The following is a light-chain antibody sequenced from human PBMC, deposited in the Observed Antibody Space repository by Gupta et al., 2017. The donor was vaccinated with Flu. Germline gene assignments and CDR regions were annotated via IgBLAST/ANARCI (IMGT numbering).Light chain of an antibody. CDR3: QQYDTSPLT. CDR1: QSLSNNY. V-gene: IGKV3-20*01. CDR2: GAS. J-gene: IGKJ4*01. Sequence: EIATLSCRASQSLSNNYVAWYQQKPGQSPKLLIYGASSRATGIADRFGGSGSGTDFTLTISGLEAEDFAVYYCQQYDTSPLTFGGGTKVEIK.